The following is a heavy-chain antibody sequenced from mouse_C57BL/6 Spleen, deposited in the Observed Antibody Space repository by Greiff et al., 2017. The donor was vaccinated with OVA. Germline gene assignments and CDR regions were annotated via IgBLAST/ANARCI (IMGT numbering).Heavy chain of an antibody. CDR1: GFNIKDDY. J-gene: IGHJ3*01. CDR3: TPSQAPLAY. Sequence: VQLQQSGAELVRPGASVKLSCTASGFNIKDDYMHWVKQRPEQGLEWIGWIDPENGDTEYASKFQGKATITADTSSNTAYLQLSSLTSEDTAVYYCTPSQAPLAYWGQGTLVTVSA. V-gene: IGHV14-4*01. CDR2: IDPENGDT. D-gene: IGHD3-2*02.